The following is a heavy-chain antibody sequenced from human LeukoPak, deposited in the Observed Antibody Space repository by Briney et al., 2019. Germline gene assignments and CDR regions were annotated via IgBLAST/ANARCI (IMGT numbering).Heavy chain of an antibody. CDR2: IYHSGST. V-gene: IGHV4-30-2*01. CDR1: GGSISSGGYS. D-gene: IGHD6-19*01. J-gene: IGHJ4*02. CDR3: ARAATLGYSSGWYVDY. Sequence: ETSETLSLTCAVSGGSISSGGYSWSWIRQPPGKGLEWIGYIYHSGSTYYSPSLKSRVTISVDRSKNQFSLKLSSVTAADTAVYYCARAATLGYSSGWYVDYWGQGTLVTVSS.